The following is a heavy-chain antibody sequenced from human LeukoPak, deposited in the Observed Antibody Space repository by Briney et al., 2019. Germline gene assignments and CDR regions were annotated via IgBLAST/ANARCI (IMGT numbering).Heavy chain of an antibody. V-gene: IGHV1-8*01. Sequence: SVKVSCKASGYTFTSYDINWVRQPTGQGLEWMGWMNPNSGNTGYAQKFQGRVTMTRNTSISTAYMELSSLASEDTAVYYCARGKDIVATIPPHFDYWGQGTLVTVSS. CDR2: MNPNSGNT. J-gene: IGHJ4*02. CDR3: ARGKDIVATIPPHFDY. D-gene: IGHD5-12*01. CDR1: GYTFTSYD.